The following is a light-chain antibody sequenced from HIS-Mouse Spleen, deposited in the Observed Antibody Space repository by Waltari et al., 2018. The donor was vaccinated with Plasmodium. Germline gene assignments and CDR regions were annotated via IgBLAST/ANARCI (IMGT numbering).Light chain of an antibody. CDR3: QKYNSAPWT. CDR2: AAS. CDR1: QGISNY. V-gene: IGKV1-27*01. Sequence: DIQMTQSPSSPSASAGNRVTITCRASQGISNYLAWYQPKPGKVPKLLIYAASTLQSGVPSRFIGSGSGTDFTLTISSLQPEDVATYYCQKYNSAPWTFGQGTKVEIK. J-gene: IGKJ1*01.